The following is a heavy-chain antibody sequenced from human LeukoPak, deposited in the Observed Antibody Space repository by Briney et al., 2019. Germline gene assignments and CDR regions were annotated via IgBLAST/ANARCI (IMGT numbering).Heavy chain of an antibody. CDR3: ARDRDGGNSGLYALDI. D-gene: IGHD4-23*01. Sequence: SETLSLTCTVSGGSISSHYWSWIRQPPGKGLEWIGYIYYSGSTNYNPSLKSRVTISVDTSKNQFSLKLSSVTAADTAVYYCARDRDGGNSGLYALDIWGQGTMVTVSS. J-gene: IGHJ3*02. CDR2: IYYSGST. V-gene: IGHV4-59*11. CDR1: GGSISSHY.